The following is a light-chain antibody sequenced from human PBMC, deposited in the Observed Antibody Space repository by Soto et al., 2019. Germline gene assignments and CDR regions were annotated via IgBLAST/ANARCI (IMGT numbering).Light chain of an antibody. Sequence: ALTQPPSASGSPGQSVTISCTGTSSDVGGYNYVSWYQQHPGKAPKLMIYEVNKRPSGVPDRFSGSKSGNTASLTVSGLQAEDEADYYCSSYAGSDNFVFGTGTKVTVL. CDR1: SSDVGGYNY. CDR3: SSYAGSDNFV. CDR2: EVN. J-gene: IGLJ1*01. V-gene: IGLV2-8*01.